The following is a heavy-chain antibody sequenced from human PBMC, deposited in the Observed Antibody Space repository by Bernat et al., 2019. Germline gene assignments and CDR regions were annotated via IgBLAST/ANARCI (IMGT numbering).Heavy chain of an antibody. CDR1: GGSISSGGYS. Sequence: QLQLQESGSGLVKPSQTLSLTCAVSGGSISSGGYSWGWIRQPPGKGLEWIGYTYHTGSTYYNPSLKSRVTISVDGSKNQFSLKLTSVTAADTAVYYCARHEVYGSGSYQYGMDVWGQGTTVTVSS. CDR2: TYHTGST. J-gene: IGHJ6*02. D-gene: IGHD3-10*01. V-gene: IGHV4-30-2*01. CDR3: ARHEVYGSGSYQYGMDV.